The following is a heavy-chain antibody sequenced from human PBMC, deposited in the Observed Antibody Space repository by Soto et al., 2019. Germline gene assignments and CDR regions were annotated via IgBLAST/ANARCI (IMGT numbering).Heavy chain of an antibody. Sequence: GASVKVSCKASGYTFTGYYMHWVRQAPGQGLEWMGWINPNSGGTNYAQKFQGWVTMTRDTSISTAYMELSRLRSDDTAVYYCAREWEAAAGYNWFDPWGQRTLVTVSS. CDR2: INPNSGGT. J-gene: IGHJ5*02. V-gene: IGHV1-2*04. CDR1: GYTFTGYY. D-gene: IGHD6-13*01. CDR3: AREWEAAAGYNWFDP.